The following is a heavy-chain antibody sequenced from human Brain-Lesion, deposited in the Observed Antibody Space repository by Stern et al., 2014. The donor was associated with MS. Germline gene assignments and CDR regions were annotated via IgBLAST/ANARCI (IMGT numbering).Heavy chain of an antibody. CDR3: ARRGDSSSSGFDY. J-gene: IGHJ4*02. CDR2: IWPGDSDT. V-gene: IGHV5-51*01. Sequence: EVQLGQSGAEVKKPGESLKISCKGSGYRFTSNWIGWLRQMPGKGLEWMGIIWPGDSDTRYSPSFQGQVTISADKSISTAYLQWSSLQASDTAMYYCARRGDSSSSGFDYWGQGTLVIVSS. D-gene: IGHD6-6*01. CDR1: GYRFTSNW.